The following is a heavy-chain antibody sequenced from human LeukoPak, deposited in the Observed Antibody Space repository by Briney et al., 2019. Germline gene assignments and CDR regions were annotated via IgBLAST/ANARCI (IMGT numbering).Heavy chain of an antibody. V-gene: IGHV3-23*01. J-gene: IGHJ4*02. CDR1: GFTFSSYA. CDR3: AKYTAAGMYYSDS. Sequence: GGSLRLSCVASGFTFSSYAMSGVRLAPGKGLEWVSGIRGSRDNTFYAKSVKGRFTISRDNSKDTLYLQMSSLRAEDTAIYYCAKYTAAGMYYSDSWGQGTLVTVSS. D-gene: IGHD6-13*01. CDR2: IRGSRDNT.